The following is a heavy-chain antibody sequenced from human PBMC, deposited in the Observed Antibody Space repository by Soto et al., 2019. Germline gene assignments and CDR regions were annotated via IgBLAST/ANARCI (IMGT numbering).Heavy chain of an antibody. CDR3: ARDRYCTTGVCSFDY. CDR1: GGTFSSYT. J-gene: IGHJ4*02. CDR2: IIPILGIA. D-gene: IGHD2-8*01. V-gene: IGHV1-69*04. Sequence: SVKVSCKASGGTFSSYTISWVRQAPGQGLEWMGRIIPILGIANYAQKFQGRVTITADKSTSTAYMELSSLRSEDTAVYYCARDRYCTTGVCSFDYWGQGTLVTVSS.